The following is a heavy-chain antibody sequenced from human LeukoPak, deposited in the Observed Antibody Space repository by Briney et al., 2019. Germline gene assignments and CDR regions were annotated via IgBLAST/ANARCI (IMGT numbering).Heavy chain of an antibody. CDR2: INPNSGGT. Sequence: ASVKVSCKASGYTFTDYYMHWVRQAPGQGLEWMGWINPNSGGTNYAQKFQGRVTMTRDTSISTAYMELSRLRSDDTAVYYCARTITMIVVVPPAPNAHAFDIWGQGTMVTVSS. V-gene: IGHV1-2*02. CDR3: ARTITMIVVVPPAPNAHAFDI. J-gene: IGHJ3*02. D-gene: IGHD3-22*01. CDR1: GYTFTDYY.